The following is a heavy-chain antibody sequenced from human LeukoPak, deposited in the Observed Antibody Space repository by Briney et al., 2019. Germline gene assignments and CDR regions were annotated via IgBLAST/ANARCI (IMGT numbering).Heavy chain of an antibody. J-gene: IGHJ6*02. CDR1: GGTFTNYV. D-gene: IGHD4-17*01. Sequence: ASVTVSCKDSGGTFTNYVISWVRQAPGQGLEWMRGIIPLLGTPNYAQKFQGRVTITADDSTSTAYMELTSLRSEDTAVYYCAEDSSMVTTRASYYYYYLDVWGQGTTVTVSS. CDR2: IIPLLGTP. CDR3: AEDSSMVTTRASYYYYYLDV. V-gene: IGHV1-69*01.